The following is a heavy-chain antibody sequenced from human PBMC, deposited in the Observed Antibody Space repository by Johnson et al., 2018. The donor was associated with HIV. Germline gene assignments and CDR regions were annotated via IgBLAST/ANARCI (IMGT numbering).Heavy chain of an antibody. J-gene: IGHJ3*02. CDR3: ARVGQAGGAFDI. Sequence: VQLVESGGGLVQPGRSLRLSCAASGFTFTSYPMHWVRQAPGKGLEWVGRIKSKTAGGTTDYAAPVNGRFTTSRDDSKTTLYLQMNSLNTEDTAVYYCARVGQAGGAFDIWGQGTMVTVSS. CDR1: GFTFTSYP. V-gene: IGHV3-15*01. CDR2: IKSKTAGGTT.